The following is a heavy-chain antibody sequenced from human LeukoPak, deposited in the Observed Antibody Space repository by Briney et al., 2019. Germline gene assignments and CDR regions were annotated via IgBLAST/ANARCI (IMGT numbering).Heavy chain of an antibody. J-gene: IGHJ5*02. CDR3: AKEGCSGTSCYRGMFDP. CDR1: GFTFSSYA. D-gene: IGHD2-2*01. CDR2: ISGSGGST. Sequence: GGSLRLSCAASGFTFSSYAMSWVRQAPGKGLEWVSAISGSGGSTYYADSVKGRFTISRDNSKNTLYLQMNSLRAEDTAVYYCAKEGCSGTSCYRGMFDPWGQGTLVTVSS. V-gene: IGHV3-23*01.